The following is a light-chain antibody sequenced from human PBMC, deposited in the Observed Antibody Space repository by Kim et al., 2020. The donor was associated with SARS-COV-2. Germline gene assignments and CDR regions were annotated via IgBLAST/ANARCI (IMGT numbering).Light chain of an antibody. CDR3: QQSFTSPLIT. Sequence: IQMTQSPSSLSASVGDRVTITCRTSQSISKYLNWYQQKPGKAPKLLIYAASSLQSGVPLRFSGSGSGTDFTLTISSLQPEDFATYYCQQSFTSPLITFGQGTRLEIK. J-gene: IGKJ5*01. CDR2: AAS. CDR1: QSISKY. V-gene: IGKV1-39*01.